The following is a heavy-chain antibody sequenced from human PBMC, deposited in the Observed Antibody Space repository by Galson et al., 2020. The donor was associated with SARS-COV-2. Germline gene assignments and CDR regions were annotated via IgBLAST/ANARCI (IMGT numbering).Heavy chain of an antibody. CDR1: GFTFNNAW. CDR3: ATDPNWGSYGMDV. Sequence: GGSLRLSCAASGFTFNNAWMNWVRQAPGKGLEWVGRIKRKSDGGTTHYAAPVKGRFTISRDDSKNTLYLQINSLKTEDTAVYYCATDPNWGSYGMDVWGQGTTVTVSS. D-gene: IGHD3-16*01. V-gene: IGHV3-15*01. CDR2: IKRKSDGGTT. J-gene: IGHJ6*02.